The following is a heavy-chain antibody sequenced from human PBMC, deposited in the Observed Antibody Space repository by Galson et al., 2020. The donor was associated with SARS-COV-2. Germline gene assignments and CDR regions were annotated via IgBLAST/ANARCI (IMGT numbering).Heavy chain of an antibody. V-gene: IGHV4-59*01. CDR1: GGSISSYY. CDR2: IYYSGST. J-gene: IGHJ4*02. CDR3: ARVVPPNWDLDY. Sequence: SETLSLTCTVSGGSISSYYWSWIRQPPGKGLEWIGYIYYSGSTDYNPSLKSRVTISVDTSKNQLSLKLTSVTAADTAVYYCARVVPPNWDLDYWGQGTLVTVSS. D-gene: IGHD7-27*01.